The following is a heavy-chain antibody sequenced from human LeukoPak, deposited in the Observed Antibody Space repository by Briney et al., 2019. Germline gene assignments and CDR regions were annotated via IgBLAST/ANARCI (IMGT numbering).Heavy chain of an antibody. CDR1: GGTFSSYA. Sequence: ASVKVSCKASGGTFSSYAISWVRQAPGQGLEWMGGITPIFGTANYAQKFQGRVTITTDESTSTAYMELSSLRSEDTAVYYCATLTPGSGYYDSSGYSYFDYWGQGTLVAVSS. V-gene: IGHV1-69*05. CDR2: ITPIFGTA. J-gene: IGHJ4*02. CDR3: ATLTPGSGYYDSSGYSYFDY. D-gene: IGHD3-22*01.